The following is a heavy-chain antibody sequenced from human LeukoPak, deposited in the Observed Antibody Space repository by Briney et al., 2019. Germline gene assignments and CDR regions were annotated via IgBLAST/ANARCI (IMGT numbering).Heavy chain of an antibody. Sequence: PGRSLRLSCAASGFIFSSYAMHWVRQAPGKGLEWVAITSSDGSDTYYADSVKGRFTISRDNAKTSLYLHMNSLRAEDTAVYYCARHLSGVTGYTYGRGIDYWGQGTLVTVSS. V-gene: IGHV3-30*04. D-gene: IGHD5-18*01. J-gene: IGHJ4*02. CDR1: GFIFSSYA. CDR2: TSSDGSDT. CDR3: ARHLSGVTGYTYGRGIDY.